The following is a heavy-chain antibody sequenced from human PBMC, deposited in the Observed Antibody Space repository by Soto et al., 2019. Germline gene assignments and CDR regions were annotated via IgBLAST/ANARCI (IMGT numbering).Heavy chain of an antibody. V-gene: IGHV3-23*01. D-gene: IGHD2-2*01. CDR3: AKVIFPTAVNGAMDV. J-gene: IGHJ6*02. CDR2: IPVSGDTT. Sequence: EMQLLESGGGLVQPGGSLRLSCAASGFTFSDYAMSWVRQAPGKGLEWVSAIPVSGDTTYYADSVKGRFTISRDNSKNTLFLQMDGLRAEDTAVYHCAKVIFPTAVNGAMDVWGQGTTVAVSS. CDR1: GFTFSDYA.